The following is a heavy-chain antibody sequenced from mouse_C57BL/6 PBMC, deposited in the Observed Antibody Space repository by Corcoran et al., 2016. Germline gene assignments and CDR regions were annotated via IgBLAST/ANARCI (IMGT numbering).Heavy chain of an antibody. V-gene: IGHV1-26*01. CDR2: INPNNGGT. CDR1: GYTFTDYY. J-gene: IGHJ4*01. CDR3: ARRGQGAMDY. Sequence: EVQLQQSGPELVKPGASVKISCKASGYTFTDYYMNWVKQSHGKSLEWIGDINPNNGGTSYTQKFKGKATVTVDKSSSTAYMELRSLTSEDSAVYYCARRGQGAMDYWGQGTSVTVSS.